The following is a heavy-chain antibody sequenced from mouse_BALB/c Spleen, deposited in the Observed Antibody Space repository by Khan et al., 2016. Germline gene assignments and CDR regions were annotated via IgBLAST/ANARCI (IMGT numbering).Heavy chain of an antibody. CDR2: IDPFNGGT. J-gene: IGHJ3*01. D-gene: IGHD2-14*01. CDR3: ASGYDDGAWFAD. CDR1: GYSFTSYY. V-gene: IGHV1S135*01. Sequence: LQQSGPELMKPGASVKISCKASGYSFTSYYMHWVKQSHGKSLEWIGYIDPFNGGTSYNQKFKGKATLTVDKSSSTAYMHLSSLTSEDSAVYYWASGYDDGAWFADWGQGTLVTVSA.